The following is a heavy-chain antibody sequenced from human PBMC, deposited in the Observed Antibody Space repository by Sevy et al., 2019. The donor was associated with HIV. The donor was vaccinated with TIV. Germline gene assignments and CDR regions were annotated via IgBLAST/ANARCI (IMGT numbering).Heavy chain of an antibody. CDR2: ISYTGTST. Sequence: GGSLRLSCAASGFTFRTFAMSWVRQAPGKGLQWVSSISYTGTSTYYADSVEGRFTISRDNSKKTLYLQMNSLRAEDTALYYCAKYAGDFPHFHYWGQGTLVTVSS. D-gene: IGHD7-27*01. V-gene: IGHV3-23*01. CDR3: AKYAGDFPHFHY. J-gene: IGHJ4*02. CDR1: GFTFRTFA.